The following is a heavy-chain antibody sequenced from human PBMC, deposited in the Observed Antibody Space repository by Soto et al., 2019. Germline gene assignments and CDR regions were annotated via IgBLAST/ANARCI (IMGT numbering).Heavy chain of an antibody. V-gene: IGHV4-61*01. CDR1: GGSISSSSYY. J-gene: IGHJ4*02. Sequence: PSETLSLTCTVSGGSISSSSYYWGWIRQPPGKGLEWIGYIYYSGSTNYNPSLKSRVTISVDTSKNQFSLKLSSVTAADTAVYYCARDSGYDYIWGSYRFGYWGQGTLVTVSS. D-gene: IGHD3-16*02. CDR2: IYYSGST. CDR3: ARDSGYDYIWGSYRFGY.